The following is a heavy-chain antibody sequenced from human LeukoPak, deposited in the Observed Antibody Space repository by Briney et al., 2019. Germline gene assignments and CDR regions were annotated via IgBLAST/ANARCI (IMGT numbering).Heavy chain of an antibody. CDR3: ARDQGLTAPPPYGLDV. Sequence: SVKVSCTTSGGTFSTSAITWVRQAPGQGLEWMGRIIPFLNITTYAQKFQGRVTITADTSTSTVYMELSSLRSEETAVYYCARDQGLTAPPPYGLDVWGQGTTVIVCS. CDR1: GGTFSTSA. J-gene: IGHJ6*02. D-gene: IGHD5-18*01. V-gene: IGHV1-69*04. CDR2: IIPFLNIT.